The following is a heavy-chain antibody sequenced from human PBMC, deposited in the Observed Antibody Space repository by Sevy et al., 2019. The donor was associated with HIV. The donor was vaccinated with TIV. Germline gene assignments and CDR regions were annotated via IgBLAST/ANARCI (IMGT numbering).Heavy chain of an antibody. J-gene: IGHJ4*02. CDR1: GFTFSDYY. Sequence: GGSLRLSCAASGFTFSDYYMSWIRQAPGKGLEWVSYISSSGSTIYYADSVKGRFTISRDNAKNSLYLQMNSLRAEDTALYYCARGGFSGSWPARFNYWGQGTLVTVSS. D-gene: IGHD6-13*01. V-gene: IGHV3-11*01. CDR3: ARGGFSGSWPARFNY. CDR2: ISSSGSTI.